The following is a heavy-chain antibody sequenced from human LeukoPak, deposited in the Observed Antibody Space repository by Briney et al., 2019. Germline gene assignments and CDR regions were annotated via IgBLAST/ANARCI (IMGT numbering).Heavy chain of an antibody. Sequence: PGGSLSLSCAASGFTLSSYSMNWVRQAPGKGLKWVSSISSSSSYIYYADSVKGRFTISRDNAKNSLYLQMNSLRAEDTAVYYCAVDQWLVRDYYYGMDVWGQGTTVTVSS. CDR3: AVDQWLVRDYYYGMDV. V-gene: IGHV3-21*01. CDR1: GFTLSSYS. J-gene: IGHJ6*02. CDR2: ISSSSSYI. D-gene: IGHD6-19*01.